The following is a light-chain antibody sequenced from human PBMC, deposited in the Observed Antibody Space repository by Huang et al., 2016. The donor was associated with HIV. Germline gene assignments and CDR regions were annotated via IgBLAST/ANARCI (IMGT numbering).Light chain of an antibody. CDR1: QSVSSY. J-gene: IGKJ2*01. Sequence: EIVLTQSPATLSLSPGERATLSCRASQSVSSYLTWYQQKPGQAPRLLIYDASDGTTGIPGRVSGSGSGTDLNLTISSIEPEDFAVYYCQQRSNWHPVYTFGQGTKLEIK. V-gene: IGKV3-11*01. CDR2: DAS. CDR3: QQRSNWHPVYT.